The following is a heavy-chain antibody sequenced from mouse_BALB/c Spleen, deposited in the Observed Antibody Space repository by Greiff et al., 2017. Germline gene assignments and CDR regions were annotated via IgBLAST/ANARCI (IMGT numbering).Heavy chain of an antibody. V-gene: IGHV2-5-1*01. CDR2: IWRGGST. D-gene: IGHD1-1*01. CDR1: GFSLTSYG. CDR3: AKEGGSLYYYAMDY. J-gene: IGHJ4*01. Sequence: QVQLQQSGPSLVQPSQSLSITCTVSGFSLTSYGVHWVRQSPGKGLEWLGVIWRGGSTDYNAAFMSRLSITKDNSKSQVFFKMNSLQADDTAIYYCAKEGGSLYYYAMDYWGQGTSVTVSS.